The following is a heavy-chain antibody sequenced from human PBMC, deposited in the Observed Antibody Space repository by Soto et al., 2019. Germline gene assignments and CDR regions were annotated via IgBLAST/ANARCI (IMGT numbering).Heavy chain of an antibody. CDR2: ISYDGSGK. Sequence: QVELVESGGGVVQPGRSLRLSCAASGFTFSRYGMHWVRQAPGKGLEWVAVISYDGSGKYYADSVKGRFTISKDSSKNTLYLQMNSLSPEDTAVYYCVCEIFGVVGSAFDYWGQGTQVTVSS. V-gene: IGHV3-30-3*01. D-gene: IGHD3-3*01. CDR3: VCEIFGVVGSAFDY. J-gene: IGHJ4*02. CDR1: GFTFSRYG.